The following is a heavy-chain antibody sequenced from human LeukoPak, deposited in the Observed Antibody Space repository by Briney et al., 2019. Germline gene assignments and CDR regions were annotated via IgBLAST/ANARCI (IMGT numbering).Heavy chain of an antibody. CDR2: IWYDGSNK. CDR1: GFTFSSYG. V-gene: IGHV3-33*03. J-gene: IGHJ4*02. Sequence: PGGSLRLSCAASGFTFSSYGMHWVRQAPGKGLEWVAVIWYDGSNKYYADSVKGRFTISRDNAKNTLYLQMNSLRAEDTAVYYCVHNTSRSSFGYWGQGTLVTVSS. D-gene: IGHD6-13*01. CDR3: VHNTSRSSFGY.